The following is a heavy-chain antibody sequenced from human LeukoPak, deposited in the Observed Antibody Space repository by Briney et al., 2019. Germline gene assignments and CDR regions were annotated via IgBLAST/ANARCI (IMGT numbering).Heavy chain of an antibody. D-gene: IGHD3-10*01. V-gene: IGHV3-48*04. CDR2: ISSSRSTI. Sequence: GGSLRLSCAASGFTFSSYSMNWVRQAPGKGLEWVSYISSSRSTIYYADSVKGRFTISRDNAKNSLYLQMNSLRAEDTAVYYCARDLETYYYGSGRSPRGWFDPWGQGTLVTVSS. J-gene: IGHJ5*02. CDR3: ARDLETYYYGSGRSPRGWFDP. CDR1: GFTFSSYS.